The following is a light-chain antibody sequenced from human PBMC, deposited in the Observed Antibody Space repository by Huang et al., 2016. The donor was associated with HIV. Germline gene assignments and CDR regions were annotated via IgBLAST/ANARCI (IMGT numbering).Light chain of an antibody. J-gene: IGKJ4*01. CDR2: GAA. CDR3: QQYYYWPLT. CDR1: QSVSSN. Sequence: EIVMTQSPATLSVSPGERATLSCRASQSVSSNLAWYQQKPGQAPRRLIYGAATRATGIPARFSGSGSGTEFTLTISSLQSEDFAVYYCQQYYYWPLTFGGGTKVEIK. V-gene: IGKV3-15*01.